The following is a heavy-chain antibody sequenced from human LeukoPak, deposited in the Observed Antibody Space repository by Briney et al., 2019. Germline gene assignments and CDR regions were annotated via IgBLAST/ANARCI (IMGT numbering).Heavy chain of an antibody. CDR2: ITSSSYI. CDR1: GFTFSSYS. J-gene: IGHJ3*02. CDR3: AGSPSSLDVFDI. Sequence: GGSLRLSCAASGFTFSSYSVNWVRQAAGKGLAWVSSITSSSYIYYADSVKGRFTISRDNAKNSLYLQMNSLRAEDTAVYYCAGSPSSLDVFDIWGQGTMVIVSS. D-gene: IGHD2-2*01. V-gene: IGHV3-21*01.